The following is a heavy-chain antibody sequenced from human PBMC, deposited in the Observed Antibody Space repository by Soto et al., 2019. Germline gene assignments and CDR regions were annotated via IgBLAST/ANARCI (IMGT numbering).Heavy chain of an antibody. V-gene: IGHV4-59*01. Sequence: QVQLQESGPGLVKPSETLSLTCTVSGGSISSYYWSWIRQPPGKGLEWIGYIYYSGSTNDNPSLKSRVTISEDTSKNQSSLKLSSVTAADTAVYYCARLVATMGNWFDPWGQGTLVTVSS. D-gene: IGHD5-12*01. CDR2: IYYSGST. J-gene: IGHJ5*02. CDR3: ARLVATMGNWFDP. CDR1: GGSISSYY.